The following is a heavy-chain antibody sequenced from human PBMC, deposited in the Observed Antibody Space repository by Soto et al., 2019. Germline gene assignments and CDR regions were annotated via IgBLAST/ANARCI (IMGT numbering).Heavy chain of an antibody. CDR1: GFTFSNAW. CDR2: IKSKTDGGTT. V-gene: IGHV3-15*01. Sequence: PGGSLRLSSAASGFTFSNAWMSWVRQAPGKGLEWVGRIKSKTDGGTTDYAAPVKGRFTISRDDSKNTLYLQMNSLKTEDTAVYYCTTDLVYDFWSGYPIGGMDVWGQGTTVTVSS. CDR3: TTDLVYDFWSGYPIGGMDV. D-gene: IGHD3-3*01. J-gene: IGHJ6*02.